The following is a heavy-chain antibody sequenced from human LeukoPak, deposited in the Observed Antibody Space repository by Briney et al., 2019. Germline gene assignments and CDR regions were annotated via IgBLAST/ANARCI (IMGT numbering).Heavy chain of an antibody. V-gene: IGHV1-69*01. Sequence: SVKVSCKASGGTFSSYAISWVRQAPGQGLEWMGGIIPISGTANYAQKFQGRVTITADESTSTAYMELSSPRSEDTAVYYCARDPGHCSSTSCYNYYYYYGMDVWGQGTTVTVSS. CDR3: ARDPGHCSSTSCYNYYYYYGMDV. CDR2: IIPISGTA. J-gene: IGHJ6*02. D-gene: IGHD2-2*02. CDR1: GGTFSSYA.